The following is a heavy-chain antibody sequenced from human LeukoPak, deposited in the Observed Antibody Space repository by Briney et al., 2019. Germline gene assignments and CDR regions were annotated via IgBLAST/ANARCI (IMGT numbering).Heavy chain of an antibody. J-gene: IGHJ3*02. CDR3: ARAGVEGGAFDI. CDR1: GGSISSYY. D-gene: IGHD2-8*01. CDR2: IYYSGST. V-gene: IGHV4-59*01. Sequence: PSETLSLTCTVSGGSISSYYWSWIRQPPGKGLEWIGYIYYSGSTNYNPSLKSRVTISVDTSKNQFSLKLSSVTAADTAVYYCARAGVEGGAFDIWGQGTMVTVSS.